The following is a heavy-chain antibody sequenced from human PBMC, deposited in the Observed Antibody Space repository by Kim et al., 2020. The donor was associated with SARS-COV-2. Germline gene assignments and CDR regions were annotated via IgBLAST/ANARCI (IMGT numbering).Heavy chain of an antibody. Sequence: SETLSLTCTVSGYSISSGYYWGWIRQPPGKGLEWIGSIYHSGSTYYNPSLKSRVTISVDTSKNQFSLKLSSVTAADTAVYYCARGGIYYGSDNWGQGTLVTVSS. CDR3: ARGGIYYGSDN. J-gene: IGHJ4*02. D-gene: IGHD3-10*01. V-gene: IGHV4-38-2*02. CDR2: IYHSGST. CDR1: GYSISSGYY.